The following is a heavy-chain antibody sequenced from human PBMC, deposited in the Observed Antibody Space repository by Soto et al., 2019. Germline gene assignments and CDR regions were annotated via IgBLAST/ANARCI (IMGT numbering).Heavy chain of an antibody. D-gene: IGHD5-12*01. Sequence: QVQLQESGPGLVKASQTLSLTCTLSGASVSSAEHYWIWIRQPPGKGLEWIGYTYYSVGSYYNASLQRRVSISVDTSQNPLSLKLTSVTASDTAVYYCARLSGYDPAGAADKWGPGILVSVSS. CDR3: ARLSGYDPAGAADK. CDR2: TYYSVGS. CDR1: GASVSSAEHY. V-gene: IGHV4-30-4*01. J-gene: IGHJ4*02.